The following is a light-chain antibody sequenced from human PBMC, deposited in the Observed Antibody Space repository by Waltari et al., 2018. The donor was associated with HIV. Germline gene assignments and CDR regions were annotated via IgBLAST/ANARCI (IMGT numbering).Light chain of an antibody. V-gene: IGLV2-14*01. J-gene: IGLJ2*01. CDR1: SNDICGYNF. CDR2: EVS. Sequence: QSALTQPASVSGSPGQSITISCTGTSNDICGYNFVSWYQHHPGKAPKLMISEVSKRPSGVSDRFSGSKSGNTASLTISGLQAEDEADYYCSSYTSSNTLIFGGGTRLTVL. CDR3: SSYTSSNTLI.